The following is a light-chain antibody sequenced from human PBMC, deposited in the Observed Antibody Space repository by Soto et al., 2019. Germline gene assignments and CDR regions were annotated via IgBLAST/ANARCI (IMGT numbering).Light chain of an antibody. Sequence: ERVMTQSPATLSVSPGERATLSCRASQNVNNNLAWYQQKPGQGPRLLIYDATTRATGVPVRFSGPGSATEFTLTISSLQPEDFAVYHCQQYNNWPPTFGQGTKVEIK. CDR3: QQYNNWPPT. V-gene: IGKV3D-15*01. CDR1: QNVNNN. CDR2: DAT. J-gene: IGKJ1*01.